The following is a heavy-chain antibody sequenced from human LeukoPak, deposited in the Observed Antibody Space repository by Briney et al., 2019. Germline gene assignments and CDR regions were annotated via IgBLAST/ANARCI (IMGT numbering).Heavy chain of an antibody. CDR1: GYTLTELS. CDR3: ARVGSGYYLVD. J-gene: IGHJ4*02. V-gene: IGHV1-24*01. D-gene: IGHD3-22*01. Sequence: GASVKVSCKISGYTLTELSMHWVRQAPGKGLEWMGGIDPEDGETIYAQKFQGRVTMTEDTSTDTANMELSSLRSEDTAVYYCARVGSGYYLVDWGQGTLVTISS. CDR2: IDPEDGET.